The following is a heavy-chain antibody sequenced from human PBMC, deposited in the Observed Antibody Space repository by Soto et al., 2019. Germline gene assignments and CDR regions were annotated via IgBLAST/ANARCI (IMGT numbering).Heavy chain of an antibody. CDR2: IRSKASSYAT. V-gene: IGHV3-73*01. CDR3: TTDYGGGLFGY. CDR1: GFTFSGSA. J-gene: IGHJ4*02. D-gene: IGHD4-17*01. Sequence: RGSLRLSCAASGFTFSGSAMHWVRQASGKGLEWVGRIRSKASSYATAYAASVKGRFTISRDDSKNTAYLQMNSLKTEDTAVYYCTTDYGGGLFGYWGQGTLVTVSS.